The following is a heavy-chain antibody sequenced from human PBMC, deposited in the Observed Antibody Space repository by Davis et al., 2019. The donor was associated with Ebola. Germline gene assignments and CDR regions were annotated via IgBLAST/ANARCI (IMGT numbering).Heavy chain of an antibody. D-gene: IGHD1-7*01. Sequence: ASVQVSCKASGYTFTSYYMHWVRQAPGQGLEWMGIINPSGGSTSYAQKFQGRVTMTRDTSTSTVYMELSSLRSDDTAVYYCARKRLELRGAFDIWGQGTMVTVSS. CDR2: INPSGGST. CDR1: GYTFTSYY. J-gene: IGHJ3*02. V-gene: IGHV1-46*03. CDR3: ARKRLELRGAFDI.